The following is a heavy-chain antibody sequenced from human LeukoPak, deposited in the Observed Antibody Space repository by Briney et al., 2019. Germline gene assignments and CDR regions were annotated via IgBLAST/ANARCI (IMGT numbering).Heavy chain of an antibody. Sequence: SETLSLTCTVSGGSISSYYWSWIRQPAGKGLEWIGRIYTSGNTNYNPSLKSRVTMSVDTSINQFSLKLNSVTAADTAVYYCARDSTTWHGGLFDYWGQGTLVTVSS. CDR1: GGSISSYY. V-gene: IGHV4-4*07. J-gene: IGHJ4*02. CDR2: IYTSGNT. D-gene: IGHD6-13*01. CDR3: ARDSTTWHGGLFDY.